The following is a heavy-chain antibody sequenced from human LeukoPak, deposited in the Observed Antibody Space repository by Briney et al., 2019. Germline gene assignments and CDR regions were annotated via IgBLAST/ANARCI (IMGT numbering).Heavy chain of an antibody. Sequence: GGSLRLSCAASGFTFSSYSMNWVRQAPGEGLEWVSYISSSSSIYYADSVKGRFTISRDNAKNSLYLQMNSLRDEDTAVYYCARPTFDYWGQGTLVTVSS. CDR1: GFTFSSYS. CDR3: ARPTFDY. CDR2: ISSSSSI. V-gene: IGHV3-48*02. J-gene: IGHJ4*02.